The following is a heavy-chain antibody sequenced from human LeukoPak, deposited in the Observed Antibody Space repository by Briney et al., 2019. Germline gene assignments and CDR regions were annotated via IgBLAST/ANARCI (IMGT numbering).Heavy chain of an antibody. CDR3: ASDSGYSGYSYY. CDR2: ISSSSSYT. V-gene: IGHV3-11*05. J-gene: IGHJ4*02. D-gene: IGHD5-12*01. Sequence: KPGGSLRLSCAASGFTFSDYYMNWIRQAPGKGLEWVSYISSSSSYTDYADSVKGRFTISRDNAKNSLNLQMNSLRAEDTAVYYCASDSGYSGYSYYWGQGTLVTVSS. CDR1: GFTFSDYY.